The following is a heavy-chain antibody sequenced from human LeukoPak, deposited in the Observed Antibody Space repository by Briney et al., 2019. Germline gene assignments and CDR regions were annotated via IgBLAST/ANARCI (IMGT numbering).Heavy chain of an antibody. CDR2: IYSGGST. CDR1: GFTDSSNY. Sequence: GGSLRLSCAASGFTDSSNYMSWVRQAPGKGLEGVSVIYSGGSTYYAESVKGRFTISRDNFKHTLYLQMNSLRAEDTAVYYCASSPTTIPLTGFALGWFDPWGRGTLVTVSS. J-gene: IGHJ5*02. CDR3: ASSPTTIPLTGFALGWFDP. V-gene: IGHV3-53*01. D-gene: IGHD3-9*01.